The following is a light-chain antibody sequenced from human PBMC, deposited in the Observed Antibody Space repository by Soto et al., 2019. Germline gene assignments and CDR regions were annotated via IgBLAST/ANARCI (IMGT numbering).Light chain of an antibody. V-gene: IGKV3-20*01. CDR2: GAS. CDR1: QSVSSSY. Sequence: ESVWTQSPGTLSLSPGEITTLSCRASQSVSSSYLAWYQQKPGQAPRLLIYGASSRATGIPERFSGSWSGTDFTLTLSRLEPEDCAVYYCQQYGSSPPYTFGQGTKLEIK. J-gene: IGKJ2*01. CDR3: QQYGSSPPYT.